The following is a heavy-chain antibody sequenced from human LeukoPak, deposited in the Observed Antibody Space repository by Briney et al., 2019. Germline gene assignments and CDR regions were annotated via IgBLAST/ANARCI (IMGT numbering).Heavy chain of an antibody. J-gene: IGHJ4*02. D-gene: IGHD6-13*01. CDR3: ARDREYSKSWSFGY. CDR2: IYHGGNT. V-gene: IGHV4-4*02. CDR1: GDSISSKNW. Sequence: PSETLSLTCAVSGDSISSKNWWNRVRQPPGKGLEWIGEIYHGGNTNYNPSLKSRVTISVDKSKNQFSLILSSVTAADTAVYYCARDREYSKSWSFGYWGQGTLVTVSS.